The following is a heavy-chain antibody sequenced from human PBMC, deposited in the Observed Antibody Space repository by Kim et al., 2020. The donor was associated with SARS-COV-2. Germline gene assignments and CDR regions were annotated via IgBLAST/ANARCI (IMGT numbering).Heavy chain of an antibody. CDR2: VSHDGSET. CDR1: GFSFSSYD. J-gene: IGHJ6*02. CDR3: ARVGPMVRGIIVHYYAMDV. Sequence: GGSLRLSCAASGFSFSSYDIHWVRQAPGKGLEWVALVSHDGSETSHADSVKGRFTISRDNSKMTLYLQMNSLRHEDTAVYYCARVGPMVRGIIVHYYAMDVWGHGTTVTVSS. D-gene: IGHD3-10*01. V-gene: IGHV3-30*03.